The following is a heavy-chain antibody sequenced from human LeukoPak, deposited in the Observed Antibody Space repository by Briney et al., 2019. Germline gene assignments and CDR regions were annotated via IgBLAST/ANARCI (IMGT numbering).Heavy chain of an antibody. CDR1: GYSFTSYW. Sequence: GESLKISCKGSGYSFTSYWIGWVRPMPGRGLEWRGIIYPGDSDTGYSPSFQGQVTISADKSISTAYLQWSSLKASDTAMYYCARQLVWFGELMGYWGQGTLVTVSS. D-gene: IGHD3-10*01. CDR2: IYPGDSDT. CDR3: ARQLVWFGELMGY. J-gene: IGHJ4*02. V-gene: IGHV5-51*01.